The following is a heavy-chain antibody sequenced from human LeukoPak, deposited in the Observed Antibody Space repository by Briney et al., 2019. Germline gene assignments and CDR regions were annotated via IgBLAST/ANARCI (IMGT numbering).Heavy chain of an antibody. CDR2: IYYTGNT. J-gene: IGHJ4*02. CDR1: GVSISSSNSY. D-gene: IGHD3/OR15-3a*01. Sequence: SETLSLTCTVYGVSISSSNSYWGWIRQPPGKGLEWIGSIYYTGNTYYIASLKSRVTISIDTSKNQISLRLTSVTAADTAMYYCARQTGSGLFTLPGGQGTLVTVSS. V-gene: IGHV4-39*01. CDR3: ARQTGSGLFTLP.